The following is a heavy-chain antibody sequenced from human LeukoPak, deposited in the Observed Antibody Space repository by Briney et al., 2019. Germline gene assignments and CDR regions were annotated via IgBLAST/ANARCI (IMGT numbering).Heavy chain of an antibody. D-gene: IGHD3-3*01. CDR3: ARDGEDFWSGYPDAFDI. J-gene: IGHJ3*02. V-gene: IGHV3-30-3*01. CDR2: ISYDGSNK. Sequence: GGSLRLSCAASGFTFSSYAMHWVRQAPGKGLEWVAVISYDGSNKYYADSVKGRFTISRDNAKNSLYLQMNSLRAEDTAVYYCARDGEDFWSGYPDAFDIWGQGTMVTVSS. CDR1: GFTFSSYA.